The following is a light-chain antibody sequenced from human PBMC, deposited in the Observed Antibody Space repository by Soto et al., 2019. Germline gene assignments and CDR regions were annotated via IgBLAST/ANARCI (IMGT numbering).Light chain of an antibody. CDR1: QSVSSY. J-gene: IGKJ5*01. Sequence: EIVLTQSPATLSLSPGERATLSCRASQSVSSYLAWYQQKPGQAPRLLIYDASSRATGIPARFSGSGSGTGFTLTISSLEPEDFAVYYCQQRSNWPFSITFGQGTRLEIK. CDR2: DAS. CDR3: QQRSNWPFSIT. V-gene: IGKV3-11*01.